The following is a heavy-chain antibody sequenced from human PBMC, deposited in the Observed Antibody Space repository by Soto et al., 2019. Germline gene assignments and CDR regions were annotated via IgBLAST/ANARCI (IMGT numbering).Heavy chain of an antibody. Sequence: QVQQVQSGAEVKKPGASVKVSCKASGYTFTSYDINWVRQATGQGLEWMGWMNPNSGNTGYAQKFQGRVTMTRNTSMSTAYMELSSLRSEDTAVYYCARERSAAGTGWFDPWGQGTLVTVSS. CDR1: GYTFTSYD. V-gene: IGHV1-8*01. J-gene: IGHJ5*02. D-gene: IGHD6-13*01. CDR3: ARERSAAGTGWFDP. CDR2: MNPNSGNT.